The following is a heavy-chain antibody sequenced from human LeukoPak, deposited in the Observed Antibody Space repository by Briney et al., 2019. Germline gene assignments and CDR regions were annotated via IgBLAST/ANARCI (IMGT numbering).Heavy chain of an antibody. CDR3: TWVDCSGGSCYFAS. CDR1: GIPFIDAW. V-gene: IGHV3-15*01. Sequence: GGSLRLSCELSGIPFIDAWMSWVRQAPGKGLEWVGRIKGTTADGTTAYAAPVKGRFLITRDDSQRMVYLQMDSLKIEDTAVYFCTWVDCSGGSCYFASWGQGTQVTVSS. J-gene: IGHJ4*02. D-gene: IGHD2-15*01. CDR2: IKGTTADGTT.